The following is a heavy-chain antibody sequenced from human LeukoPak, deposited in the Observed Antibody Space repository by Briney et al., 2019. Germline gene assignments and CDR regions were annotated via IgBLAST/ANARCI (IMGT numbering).Heavy chain of an antibody. CDR1: GYSFTSYD. V-gene: IGHV1-8*01. CDR3: TRGNNGNDY. Sequence: ASVKVSCKASGYSFTSYDINWVRQATGQGLEWMGYMNPNSYKTGYAQKFQGRVTMTRNTPISTAYMELSSLRSEDTAVYYCTRGNNGNDYWGQGTLVTVSS. J-gene: IGHJ4*02. CDR2: MNPNSYKT. D-gene: IGHD1/OR15-1a*01.